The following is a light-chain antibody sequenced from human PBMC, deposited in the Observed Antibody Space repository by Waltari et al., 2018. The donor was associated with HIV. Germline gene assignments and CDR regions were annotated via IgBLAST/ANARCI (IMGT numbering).Light chain of an antibody. J-gene: IGLJ3*02. CDR3: GTWDSSLSGAL. Sequence: QSVLTQPPSVSAAPGQKVTISCSGSSSNIGSHYVSWYHQLPGKAPKLLIYENDKRPSGIPARFSGSKSDTSATLVITGLQTGDEADYYCGTWDSSLSGALFGGGTKVTVL. CDR2: END. V-gene: IGLV1-51*02. CDR1: SSNIGSHY.